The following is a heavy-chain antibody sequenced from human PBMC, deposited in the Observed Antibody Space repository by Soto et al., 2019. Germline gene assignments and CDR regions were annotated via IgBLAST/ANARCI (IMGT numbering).Heavy chain of an antibody. CDR2: IWYDGSNK. V-gene: IGHV3-33*01. CDR3: ARVHSSSWLDAFDI. J-gene: IGHJ3*02. CDR1: GFTFSSYG. D-gene: IGHD6-13*01. Sequence: QVQLVESGGGVVQPGRSLRLSCAASGFTFSSYGMHWVRQAPGKGLEWVAVIWYDGSNKYYADSVKGRFTISRDNSKNTRYLQMNSLRAEDTAVYYCARVHSSSWLDAFDIWGQGTMVTVSS.